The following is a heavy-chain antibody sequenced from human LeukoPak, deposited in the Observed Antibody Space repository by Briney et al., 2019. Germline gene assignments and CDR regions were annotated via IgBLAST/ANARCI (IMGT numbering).Heavy chain of an antibody. Sequence: PGGSLRLSCAASGFTFSSYSMNWVRQAPGKGLEWVSSISSSSSYIYYADSVKGRLTISRDNAKNSLYLQMNGLRAEDTAVYYCARLTGYYVIDYWGQGTLVTVSS. CDR1: GFTFSSYS. CDR2: ISSSSSYI. V-gene: IGHV3-21*01. D-gene: IGHD3-9*01. J-gene: IGHJ4*02. CDR3: ARLTGYYVIDY.